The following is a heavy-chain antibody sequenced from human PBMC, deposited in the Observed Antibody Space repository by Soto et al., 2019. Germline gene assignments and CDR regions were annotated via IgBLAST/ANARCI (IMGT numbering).Heavy chain of an antibody. CDR1: GESVSSNSAA. V-gene: IGHV6-1*01. Sequence: SQTLPLTCAISGESVSSNSAAWNCIRESPSRGLEWLGRTYYRSKWYNDYAVSVKSRITINPDTSKNQFSLQLNSVTPEDTAVYYCAREGLAGTIDYWGQGTLVTVAS. CDR2: TYYRSKWYN. J-gene: IGHJ4*02. CDR3: AREGLAGTIDY. D-gene: IGHD6-13*01.